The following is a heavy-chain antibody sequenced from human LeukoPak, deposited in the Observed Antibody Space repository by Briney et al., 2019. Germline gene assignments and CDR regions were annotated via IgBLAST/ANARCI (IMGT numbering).Heavy chain of an antibody. V-gene: IGHV4-59*08. J-gene: IGHJ4*02. D-gene: IGHD5-12*01. Sequence: SETLSLTCTVSGGSISSYYWSWIRQPPGKGLEWIGYIYYSGSTNYNPSLKSRVTISVDTSKNQFSLKLSSVTAADTAVYYCAPRLSIGAGLFDYGGQGTGATVSS. CDR2: IYYSGST. CDR3: APRLSIGAGLFDY. CDR1: GGSISSYY.